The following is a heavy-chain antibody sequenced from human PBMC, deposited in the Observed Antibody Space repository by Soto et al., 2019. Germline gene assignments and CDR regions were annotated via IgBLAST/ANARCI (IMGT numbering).Heavy chain of an antibody. CDR1: GFTFSSYS. J-gene: IGHJ4*02. CDR2: ISSSSSYI. D-gene: IGHD6-19*01. Sequence: GGSLRLSCAASGFTFSSYSMNWVRQAPGKGLEWVSSISSSSSYIYYADSVKGRFTISRDNAKNSLYLQMNSLRAEDTAVYYCARDYSSGWPDEYYFDYWGQGTLVTVSS. CDR3: ARDYSSGWPDEYYFDY. V-gene: IGHV3-21*01.